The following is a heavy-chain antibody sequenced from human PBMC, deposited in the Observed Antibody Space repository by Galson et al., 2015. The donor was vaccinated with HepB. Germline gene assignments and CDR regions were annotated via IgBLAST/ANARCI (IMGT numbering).Heavy chain of an antibody. J-gene: IGHJ4*02. Sequence: SLRLSCAASGFTFSSYWMHWVRQAPGKGLVWVSRINSDGSSTSYADSVKGRFTISRDNAKNTLYLQMNSLRAEDTAVYYCARDDDDLSMAVAGTGILWGQGTLVTVSS. D-gene: IGHD6-19*01. V-gene: IGHV3-74*01. CDR1: GFTFSSYW. CDR3: ARDDDDLSMAVAGTGIL. CDR2: INSDGSST.